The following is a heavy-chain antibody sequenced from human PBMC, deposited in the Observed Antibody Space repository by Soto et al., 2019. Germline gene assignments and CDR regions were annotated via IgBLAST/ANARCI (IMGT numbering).Heavy chain of an antibody. V-gene: IGHV5-10-1*04. D-gene: IGHD6-13*01. J-gene: IGHJ6*02. CDR1: GYSFTSYW. CDR3: VRTAATGKYYYGVDV. CDR2: IDPSDSYA. Sequence: GESLKISCKGSGYSFTSYWITWVRQMPGKGLEWMGRIDPSDSYANYSPSFQGQVTISADKSISTAYLQWSSLKASDTAMYYCVRTAATGKYYYGVDVWGQGITVTVSS.